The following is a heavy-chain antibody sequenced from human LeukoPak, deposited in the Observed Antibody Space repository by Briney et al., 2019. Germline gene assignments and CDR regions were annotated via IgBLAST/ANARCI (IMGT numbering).Heavy chain of an antibody. V-gene: IGHV4-59*12. CDR3: ARVADSSGWYGSNYFDY. CDR1: GGSISSYY. D-gene: IGHD6-19*01. Sequence: SETLSLTCTVSGGSISSYYWSWIRQPPGKGLEWIGYIYYSGSTNYNPSLKSRVTISVDTSKNQFSLKLSSVTAADTAVYYCARVADSSGWYGSNYFDYWGQGTLVTVSS. J-gene: IGHJ4*02. CDR2: IYYSGST.